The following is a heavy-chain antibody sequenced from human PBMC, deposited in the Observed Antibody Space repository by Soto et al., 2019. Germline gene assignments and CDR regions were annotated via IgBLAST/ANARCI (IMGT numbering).Heavy chain of an antibody. D-gene: IGHD6-19*01. CDR3: ARAQGGGQWLDRPKWFDP. CDR1: GGSISSGGYS. V-gene: IGHV4-30-2*01. Sequence: PSETLSLTCAVSGGSISSGGYSWSWIRQPPGKGLEWIGYIYHSGSTYYNPSLKSRVTISVDRSKNQFSLKLSSVTAADTAVYYCARAQGGGQWLDRPKWFDPWGQGSLVTSPQ. CDR2: IYHSGST. J-gene: IGHJ5*02.